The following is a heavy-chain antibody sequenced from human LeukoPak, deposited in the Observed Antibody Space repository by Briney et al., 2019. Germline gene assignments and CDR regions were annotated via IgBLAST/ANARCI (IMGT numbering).Heavy chain of an antibody. V-gene: IGHV3-21*01. D-gene: IGHD2-2*01. CDR1: GFTFSSYS. J-gene: IGHJ4*02. CDR2: ISSSSYI. CDR3: VRGYCSSTSCLDY. Sequence: PGGSLRLSCAASGFTFSSYSMNWVRQAPGKGLEWVSSISSSSYIYYADSVKGRFTISRDNAKNSLYLQMNSLRAEDTAVYYCVRGYCSSTSCLDYWGQGTLVTVSS.